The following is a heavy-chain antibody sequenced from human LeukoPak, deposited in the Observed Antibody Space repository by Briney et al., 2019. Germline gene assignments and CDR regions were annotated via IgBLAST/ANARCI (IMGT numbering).Heavy chain of an antibody. V-gene: IGHV3-7*01. CDR3: ASLKGMDV. CDR1: GFKFTKYW. Sequence: GGSLRLSCAASGFKFTKYWMSWVRQAPGKGLEWVANMKKDGSEKYYVDSVKGRFTISRDNAKNLVYLQMNSLRVEDTAVYYCASLKGMDVWGQGTTVTVSS. CDR2: MKKDGSEK. J-gene: IGHJ6*02.